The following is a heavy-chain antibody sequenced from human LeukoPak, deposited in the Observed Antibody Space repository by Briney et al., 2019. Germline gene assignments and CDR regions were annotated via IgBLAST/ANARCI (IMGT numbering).Heavy chain of an antibody. J-gene: IGHJ5*01. CDR3: ARGSRGSGWFDS. D-gene: IGHD6-19*01. Sequence: NPSETLSLTCTVSGGSISSYYWSWIRQPAGKGLEWIGRIYTSGSTNYNPSLRSRVTISIDTSKNQFSLKLRSVTAADTAVYYCARGSRGSGWFDSWGQGTLVTVSS. V-gene: IGHV4-4*07. CDR1: GGSISSYY. CDR2: IYTSGST.